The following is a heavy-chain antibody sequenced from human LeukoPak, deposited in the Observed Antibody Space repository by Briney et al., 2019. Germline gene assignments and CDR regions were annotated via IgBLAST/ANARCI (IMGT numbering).Heavy chain of an antibody. CDR1: GFTFSSYS. CDR3: VRDHDSNSGAFHF. CDR2: ISSGSSHI. Sequence: GGSLRLSCAASGFTFSSYSMNWVRQAPGMGLEWVSSISSGSSHINYADSVKGRFTISRDNAKNSVYLQITSLRADDTAVYYCVRDHDSNSGAFHFWGQGTMVTVSS. D-gene: IGHD6-6*01. J-gene: IGHJ3*01. V-gene: IGHV3-21*01.